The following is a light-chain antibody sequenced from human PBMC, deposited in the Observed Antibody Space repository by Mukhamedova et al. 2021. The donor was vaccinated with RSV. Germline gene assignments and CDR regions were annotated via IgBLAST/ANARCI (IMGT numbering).Light chain of an antibody. CDR3: QXXXXYXLT. Sequence: DPVTITCRASRSVGNYLAWYQQKPGKAPKLLISDVSTLETGVPSTFSGSVSASXFTLTITFLLSVHFATYYFQXXXXYXLTFG. CDR2: DVS. V-gene: IGKV1-8*01. J-gene: IGKJ3*01. CDR1: RSVGNY.